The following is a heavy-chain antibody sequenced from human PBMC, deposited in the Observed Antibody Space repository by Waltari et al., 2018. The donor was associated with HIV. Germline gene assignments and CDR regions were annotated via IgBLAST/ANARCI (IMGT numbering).Heavy chain of an antibody. CDR2: IIPILGIA. Sequence: KKPGSSVKVSCKASGGTFSSYAISWVRQAPGQGLEWMGRIIPILGIANYAQKFQGRVTITADKSTSTAYMELSSLRSEDTAVYYCARAGAARSQYYYGMDVWGQGTTVTVS. CDR3: ARAGAARSQYYYGMDV. D-gene: IGHD6-6*01. J-gene: IGHJ6*02. CDR1: GGTFSSYA. V-gene: IGHV1-69*04.